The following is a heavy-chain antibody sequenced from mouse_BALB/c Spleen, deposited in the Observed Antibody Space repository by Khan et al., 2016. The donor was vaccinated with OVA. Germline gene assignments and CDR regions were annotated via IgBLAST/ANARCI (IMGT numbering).Heavy chain of an antibody. D-gene: IGHD1-1*01. J-gene: IGHJ4*01. V-gene: IGHV1S41*01. Sequence: DLVKPGASVKLSCRASGYTFTSYWINWIKQRPGQGLEWIGRIAPGSGSNYYIEMFKGKATLTVDTSSSTAYIQLNSLSSEDSVVYFCARENYYGRSRYAMDYWGQGTSVTVSS. CDR1: GYTFTSYW. CDR3: ARENYYGRSRYAMDY. CDR2: IAPGSGSN.